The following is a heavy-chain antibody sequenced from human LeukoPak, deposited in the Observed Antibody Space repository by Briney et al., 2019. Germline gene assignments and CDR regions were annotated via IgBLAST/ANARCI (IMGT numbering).Heavy chain of an antibody. CDR2: INTNTGNP. CDR1: GYTFTSYA. J-gene: IGHJ5*02. V-gene: IGHV7-4-1*02. D-gene: IGHD6-13*01. CDR3: ARDAHSSSWYVPWFDP. Sequence: VASVKVSCKASGYTFTSYAMNWVRQAPGQGLEWMGWINTNTGNPTYAQGFTGRFVFSLDTSVSTAYLQISSLKAEDTAVYYCARDAHSSSWYVPWFDPWGQGTLVTVSS.